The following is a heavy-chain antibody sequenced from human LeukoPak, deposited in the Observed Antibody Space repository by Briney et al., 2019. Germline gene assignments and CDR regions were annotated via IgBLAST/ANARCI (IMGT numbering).Heavy chain of an antibody. CDR2: IYSGGST. J-gene: IGHJ4*02. Sequence: GGSLRLSCAASGFTVSSNYMSWVRQAPGKGLEWVSVIYSGGSTYYAGSVKGRFTISRDNSKNTLYLQMNSLRDEDTAVYYCARAGEYYDILTGYYPGMYYFDYWGQGTLVTVSS. V-gene: IGHV3-53*01. D-gene: IGHD3-9*01. CDR1: GFTVSSNY. CDR3: ARAGEYYDILTGYYPGMYYFDY.